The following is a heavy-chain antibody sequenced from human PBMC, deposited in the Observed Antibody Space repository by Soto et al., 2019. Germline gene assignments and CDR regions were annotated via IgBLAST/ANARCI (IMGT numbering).Heavy chain of an antibody. V-gene: IGHV1-69*02. CDR3: ASRYFLNHYYGMDV. Sequence: GASVKVSCKASGGTFSSYSISWVRQAPGQGLEWMGRIIPILGIANYAQKFQGRVTITADKSTSTAYMELSSLRSEDTAVYYCASRYFLNHYYGMDVWGQGTTVTVSS. D-gene: IGHD1-26*01. J-gene: IGHJ6*02. CDR2: IIPILGIA. CDR1: GGTFSSYS.